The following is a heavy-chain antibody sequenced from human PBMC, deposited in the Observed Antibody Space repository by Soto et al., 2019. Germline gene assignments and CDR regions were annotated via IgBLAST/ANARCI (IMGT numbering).Heavy chain of an antibody. CDR2: VNHDGRST. D-gene: IGHD2-15*01. CDR1: GFTFSPSW. CDR3: VREVCSGGADFFSRGWFDP. J-gene: IGHJ5*02. V-gene: IGHV3-74*01. Sequence: EVRLVESGGGLVQPGGSLRLSCAASGFTFSPSWMHWVRQVPGKGPVWVSRVNHDGRSTIYADFVKGRFTISRDNAKNIVYLQMNSLTVEDTAVYYCVREVCSGGADFFSRGWFDPWGQGTLVTVSS.